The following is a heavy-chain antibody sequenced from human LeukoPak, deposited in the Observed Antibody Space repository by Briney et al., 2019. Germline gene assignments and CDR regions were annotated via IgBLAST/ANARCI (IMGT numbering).Heavy chain of an antibody. CDR1: GGSISSYY. D-gene: IGHD3/OR15-3a*01. CDR3: ARQTGSGLFILP. J-gene: IGHJ4*02. CDR2: IYYSGST. Sequence: SEALSLTCTVSGGSISSYYWSWIRQPPGKGLEWIGYIYYSGSTNYNPSLKSRVTISVDTSKNQFSLKLSSVTAADTAVYYCARQTGSGLFILPGGQGTLVTVSS. V-gene: IGHV4-59*01.